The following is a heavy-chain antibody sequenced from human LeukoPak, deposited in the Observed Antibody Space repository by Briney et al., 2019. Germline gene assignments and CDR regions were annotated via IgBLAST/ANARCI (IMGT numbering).Heavy chain of an antibody. D-gene: IGHD7-27*01. V-gene: IGHV3-7*01. CDR1: GFTFSRYW. CDR3: AREATGDNAFDI. CDR2: IKRDVGEE. J-gene: IGHJ3*02. Sequence: PGGSLRLSCAASGFTFSRYWMSWVRQAPGKGLEWVANIKRDVGEEYLMDSVKGRFTMSRDNAKNSLYLQMNSLREEDTAVYYCAREATGDNAFDIWGQGTMVTVSS.